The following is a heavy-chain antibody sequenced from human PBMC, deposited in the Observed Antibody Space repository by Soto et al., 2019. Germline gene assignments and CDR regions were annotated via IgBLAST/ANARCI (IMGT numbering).Heavy chain of an antibody. Sequence: QVQLEQSGAEVKKPGASVKISCMTYGYIFTDYFIHWVRQAPGQGIEWMGLVKCSGGGAVYAQDFQGRVTMTRDTSTSTAYMEVSSLRLDDTAVYFCAREEAYHQCSRDYWLSSFDLWGQGTPVTVSS. J-gene: IGHJ4*02. CDR3: AREEAYHQCSRDYWLSSFDL. V-gene: IGHV1-46*01. CDR2: VKCSGGGA. D-gene: IGHD3-10*02. CDR1: GYIFTDYF.